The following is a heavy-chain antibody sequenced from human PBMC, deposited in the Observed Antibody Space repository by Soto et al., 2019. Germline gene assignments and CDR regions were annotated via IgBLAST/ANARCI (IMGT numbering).Heavy chain of an antibody. CDR3: AKDSEIPGLSAAGACLDS. CDR1: GYSFTTYW. J-gene: IGHJ4*02. V-gene: IGHV5-51*01. Sequence: GESLKSACNGSGYSFTTYWIGWVRQMPGKGLEWMGIIYPVDSDTRYSPSFQGQVTISADKSISTAYLQWSSLKASDTAIYYCAKDSEIPGLSAAGACLDSWGQGTLVTVSS. D-gene: IGHD6-13*01. CDR2: IYPVDSDT.